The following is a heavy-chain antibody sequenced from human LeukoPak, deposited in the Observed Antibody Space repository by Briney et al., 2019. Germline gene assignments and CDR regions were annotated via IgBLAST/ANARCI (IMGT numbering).Heavy chain of an antibody. CDR2: INPNSGGT. J-gene: IGHJ5*02. Sequence: GASVKVSCKASGYTFTGYYMHWARQAPGQGLEWMGWINPNSGGTNYAQKFQDRVTMTSDTSISTAYMELSRLRSDDTAVYYCARGVGATSRFDPWGQGTLVTVSS. V-gene: IGHV1-2*02. CDR3: ARGVGATSRFDP. D-gene: IGHD1-26*01. CDR1: GYTFTGYY.